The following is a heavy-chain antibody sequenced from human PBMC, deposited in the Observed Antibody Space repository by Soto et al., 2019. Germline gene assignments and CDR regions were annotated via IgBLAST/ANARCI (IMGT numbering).Heavy chain of an antibody. Sequence: GGSLRLSCAASGFTFSSYAMHWVRQAPGKGLEWVAVISYDGSNKYYADSVKGRFTISRDNSKNTLYLQMNSLRAEDTAVYYCARDYDSSGYYRFYYYYYGMDVWGQGTTVTVSS. J-gene: IGHJ6*02. D-gene: IGHD3-22*01. CDR1: GFTFSSYA. CDR3: ARDYDSSGYYRFYYYYYGMDV. CDR2: ISYDGSNK. V-gene: IGHV3-30-3*01.